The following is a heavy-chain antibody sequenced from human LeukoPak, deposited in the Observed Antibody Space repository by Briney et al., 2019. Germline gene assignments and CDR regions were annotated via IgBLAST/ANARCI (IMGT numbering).Heavy chain of an antibody. CDR2: IYYSGST. D-gene: IGHD2-15*01. V-gene: IGHV4-39*01. J-gene: IGHJ6*02. Sequence: SETLSLTCTVSGGSISSSSYYWGWIRHPPRKGLEWIGSIYYSGSTYYNPSLKSRVTISVDTSKNQFSLKLSSVTAADTAVYYCARLAVAYYYYGMDVWGQGTTVTVSS. CDR3: ARLAVAYYYYGMDV. CDR1: GGSISSSSYY.